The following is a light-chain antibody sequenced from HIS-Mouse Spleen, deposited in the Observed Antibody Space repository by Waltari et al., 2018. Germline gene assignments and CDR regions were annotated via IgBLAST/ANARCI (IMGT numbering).Light chain of an antibody. CDR1: SSYGGSYTL. CDR2: EGS. CDR3: CSYAGSNWV. V-gene: IGLV2-23*01. J-gene: IGLJ3*02. Sequence: QSALTQPASVSGSPGQSITISCTGTSSYGGSYTLVSWYQQHPGKAPKLMIYEGSKRPSGVSNRFSGSKSGNTASLTISGLQAEDEADYYCCSYAGSNWVFGGGTKLTVL.